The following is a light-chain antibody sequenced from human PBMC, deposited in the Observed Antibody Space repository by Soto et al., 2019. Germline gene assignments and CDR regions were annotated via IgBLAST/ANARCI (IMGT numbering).Light chain of an antibody. J-gene: IGKJ5*01. CDR2: AAS. CDR3: QQLNRYPIT. CDR1: QGLSSD. V-gene: IGKV1-9*01. Sequence: DIQLTQSPSFLSASVGDRVTITCRASQGLSSDLAWYQQKPGKAPKLLIYAASTLQSGVPSRFSGSGSGTEFTLTISSLQPEDFATYYCQQLNRYPITFGQGTRLDIK.